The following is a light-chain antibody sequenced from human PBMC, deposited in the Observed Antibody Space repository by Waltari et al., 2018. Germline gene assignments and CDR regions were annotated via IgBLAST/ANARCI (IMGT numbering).Light chain of an antibody. CDR3: QQRRNWPLT. CDR2: DTS. Sequence: DIVLTQSPAILSLSPGERASLSCRASQSVTNYLAWYQQKPGQAPRLLIYDTSNRATGIPARFSGSGFATDFTLTISSLEPDEFAVYYCQQRRNWPLTFGGGTKVEIK. CDR1: QSVTNY. J-gene: IGKJ4*01. V-gene: IGKV3-11*01.